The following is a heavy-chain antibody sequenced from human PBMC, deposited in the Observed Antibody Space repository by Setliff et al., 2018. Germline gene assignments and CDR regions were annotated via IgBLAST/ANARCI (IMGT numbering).Heavy chain of an antibody. V-gene: IGHV4-4*08. CDR3: ARSPSSGAYWNPRPFYSDY. CDR2: YRSGST. D-gene: IGHD1-26*01. Sequence: SETLSLTCSVTGDSMSNFFWSWIRQPPGKGLEWIGYYRSGSTNYSPSLKSRVTVSADTSKNHFSLKLDSVTAADTALYYCARSPSSGAYWNPRPFYSDYWARGTLVTVSS. CDR1: GDSMSNFF. J-gene: IGHJ4*02.